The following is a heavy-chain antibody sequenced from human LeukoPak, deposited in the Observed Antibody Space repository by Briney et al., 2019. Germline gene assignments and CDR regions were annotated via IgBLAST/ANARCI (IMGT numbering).Heavy chain of an antibody. Sequence: GGSLRLSCAASGFTYDDYGMSWVRQAPGKGLEWVSGINWNGVSAGYADAVKGRFTISRDNAKNSLYLQMNSLRAEDTALYYCARVGYYYESSSYSGAFDIWGQGTMVTVSS. V-gene: IGHV3-20*04. J-gene: IGHJ3*02. CDR1: GFTYDDYG. CDR3: ARVGYYYESSSYSGAFDI. CDR2: INWNGVSA. D-gene: IGHD3-22*01.